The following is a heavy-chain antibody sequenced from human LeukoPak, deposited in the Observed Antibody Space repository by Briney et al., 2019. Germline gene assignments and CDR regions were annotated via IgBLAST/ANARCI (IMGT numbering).Heavy chain of an antibody. CDR2: IYYTGRT. D-gene: IGHD6-13*01. J-gene: IGHJ2*01. Sequence: SQTLSLTCTVSGGPINTDYWNWIRQPPGKGLEWIGYIYYTGRTNYNPSFKSRLTISVDTSKNQFSLKLSSVTAADTAVYYCARVYYSNSYDYWYFDLWGRGTLVTVSS. CDR3: ARVYYSNSYDYWYFDL. V-gene: IGHV4-59*01. CDR1: GGPINTDY.